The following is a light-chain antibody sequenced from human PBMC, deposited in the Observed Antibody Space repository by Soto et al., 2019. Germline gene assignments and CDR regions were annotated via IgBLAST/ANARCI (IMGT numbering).Light chain of an antibody. V-gene: IGKV3-11*01. CDR2: DAS. CDR1: QSVSSY. Sequence: EIVLTQSPATLSLSPGERATLSCRASQSVSSYLAWYQKKPGQAPRLLIYDASNRATGIPARFRGSGSGTDFTLTISSLEPEDFAVYYCQQRSNWPQLTFGGGTKVEIK. CDR3: QQRSNWPQLT. J-gene: IGKJ4*01.